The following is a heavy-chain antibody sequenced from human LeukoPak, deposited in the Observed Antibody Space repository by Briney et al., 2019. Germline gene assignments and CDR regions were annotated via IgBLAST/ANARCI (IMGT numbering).Heavy chain of an antibody. CDR3: ANGPSQWELLRGRY. V-gene: IGHV3-23*01. J-gene: IGHJ4*02. D-gene: IGHD1-26*01. CDR2: ISGSGGST. Sequence: GGSLRLSCAASGFTFSRYGLHWVRQAPGKGLEWVSAISGSGGSTYYADSVKGRFTISRDNSKNTLYLQMNSLRAEDTAVYYCANGPSQWELLRGRYWGQGTLVTVSS. CDR1: GFTFSRYG.